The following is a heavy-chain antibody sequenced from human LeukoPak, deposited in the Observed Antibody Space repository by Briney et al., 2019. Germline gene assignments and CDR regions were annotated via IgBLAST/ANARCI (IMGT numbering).Heavy chain of an antibody. D-gene: IGHD3-3*02. Sequence: GSSVKVSCKASGGTFSSYSISWVRQAPRQVLEWMGGIIPIFGTANYAQKFQGRVTITADESTSTAYMELSSLRSEDTAVYYCARSPHSPTYMDVWGKGTTVTVSS. CDR2: IIPIFGTA. V-gene: IGHV1-69*01. J-gene: IGHJ6*03. CDR1: GGTFSSYS. CDR3: ARSPHSPTYMDV.